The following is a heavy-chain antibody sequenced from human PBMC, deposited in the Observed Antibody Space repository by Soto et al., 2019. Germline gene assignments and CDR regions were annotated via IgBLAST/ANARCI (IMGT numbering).Heavy chain of an antibody. Sequence: GGSLRLSCAASGFTFSSYSMNWVRQAPGKGLEWVSYISSSSSTIYYADSVKGRFTISRDNAKNSLYLQMNSLRAEDTAVYYCARAKYQLLWSDNWFDPWGQGTLVTVSS. J-gene: IGHJ5*02. CDR2: ISSSSSTI. CDR3: ARAKYQLLWSDNWFDP. V-gene: IGHV3-48*01. CDR1: GFTFSSYS. D-gene: IGHD2-2*01.